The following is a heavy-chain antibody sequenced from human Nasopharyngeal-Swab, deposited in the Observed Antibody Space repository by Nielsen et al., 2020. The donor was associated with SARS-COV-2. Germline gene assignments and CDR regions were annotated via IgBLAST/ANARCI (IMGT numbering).Heavy chain of an antibody. J-gene: IGHJ6*03. CDR1: GFTFSSYA. CDR2: ISFDGSTK. CDR3: ARVLLTHYYYYMDV. V-gene: IGHV3-30-3*01. Sequence: GGSLRLSCAASGFTFSSYAMHWVRQAPGKGLEWVAVISFDGSTKYYADPVKGRFTISRDYSKNTLYLQMNSLRAEDTAVYYCARVLLTHYYYYMDVWGKGTTVTVSS. D-gene: IGHD2-21*02.